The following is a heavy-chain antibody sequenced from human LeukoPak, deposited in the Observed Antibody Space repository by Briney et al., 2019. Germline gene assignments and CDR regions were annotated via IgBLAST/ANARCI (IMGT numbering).Heavy chain of an antibody. V-gene: IGHV1-8*02. CDR3: ARGVVVPAAIVNYYYGMDV. CDR2: MNPNSGNT. CDR1: GYTFSSYG. J-gene: IGHJ6*02. D-gene: IGHD2-2*01. Sequence: GASVKVSCKAFGYTFSSYGIAWVRQAPGQGLEWMGWMNPNSGNTGYAQKFQGRVTMTRNTSISTAYMELSSLRSEDTAVYYCARGVVVPAAIVNYYYGMDVWGQGTTVTVSS.